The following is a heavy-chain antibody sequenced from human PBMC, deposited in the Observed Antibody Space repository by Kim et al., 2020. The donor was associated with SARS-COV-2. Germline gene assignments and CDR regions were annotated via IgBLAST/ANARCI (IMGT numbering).Heavy chain of an antibody. Sequence: SRKSRVTISVDTAKNQFSLKLSSVTAADTAVYYCARHFRRWLQLSPDAFDIWGQGTMVTVSS. J-gene: IGHJ3*02. V-gene: IGHV4-30-2*03. CDR3: ARHFRRWLQLSPDAFDI. D-gene: IGHD5-12*01.